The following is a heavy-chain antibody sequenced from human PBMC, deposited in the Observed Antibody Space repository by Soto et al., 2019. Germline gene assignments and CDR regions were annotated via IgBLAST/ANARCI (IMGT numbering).Heavy chain of an antibody. D-gene: IGHD6-19*01. V-gene: IGHV3-11*05. CDR2: ISSSSSYT. CDR3: ARVSGWHDAFDI. CDR1: GFTFSDYY. J-gene: IGHJ3*02. Sequence: GGSLRLSCAASGFTFSDYYMSWIRQAPGKGLEWVSYISSSSSYTNYADSVKGRFTISRDNAKNSLYLQMNSLRAEDTAVYYCARVSGWHDAFDIWGQGTMVTVS.